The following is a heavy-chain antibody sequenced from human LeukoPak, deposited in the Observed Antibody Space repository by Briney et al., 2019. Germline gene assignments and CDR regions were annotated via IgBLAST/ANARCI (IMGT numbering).Heavy chain of an antibody. CDR1: GYTFTNYY. CDR3: ATAESSTSEGDWFDP. D-gene: IGHD2-2*01. J-gene: IGHJ5*02. Sequence: ASVKVSCKASGYTFTNYYMHWVRQAPGQGLEWMGIINPSGGSTSYAQKFQGRVTMTRDTSTSTVYIELSSLRSEDTAVYYCATAESSTSEGDWFDPWGQGTLVTVSS. CDR2: INPSGGST. V-gene: IGHV1-46*01.